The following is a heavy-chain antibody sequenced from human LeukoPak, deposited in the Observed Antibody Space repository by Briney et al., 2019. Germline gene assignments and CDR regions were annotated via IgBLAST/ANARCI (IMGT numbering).Heavy chain of an antibody. CDR2: ISYEGSLK. D-gene: IGHD6-6*01. CDR3: SRYNTSSWDY. Sequence: GGSLRLSCAASGCTFTLSNYGMHWVRPAPGKGLEWVAVISYEGSLKYYADSVKGRFTISRDTSKNMLYLQMNSLRAEDTAVYYCSRYNTSSWDYWGQGTLVTVSS. V-gene: IGHV3-33*01. CDR1: GCTFTLSNYG. J-gene: IGHJ4*02.